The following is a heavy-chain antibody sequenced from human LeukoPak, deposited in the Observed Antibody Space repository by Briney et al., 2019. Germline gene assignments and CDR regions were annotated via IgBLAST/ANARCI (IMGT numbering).Heavy chain of an antibody. D-gene: IGHD6-13*01. V-gene: IGHV4-59*01. CDR1: GGSISSYY. CDR2: IDYTGTT. CDR3: ARAGSSWSFDY. Sequence: SETLSLTCTVSGGSISSYYWTWIRQPPGKGLEWIGYIDYTGTTNYNPSLKSRATISVDTSKNQVSLNLSSVTAADTAVYYCARAGSSWSFDYWGQGALVTVSS. J-gene: IGHJ4*02.